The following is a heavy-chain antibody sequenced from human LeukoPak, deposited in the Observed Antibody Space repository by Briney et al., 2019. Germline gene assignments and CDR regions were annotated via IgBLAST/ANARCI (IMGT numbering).Heavy chain of an antibody. CDR1: GGSISSGDYY. J-gene: IGHJ4*02. CDR3: ARSGRAVINDY. D-gene: IGHD3-3*01. Sequence: PSETLSLTCSVSGGSISSGDYYWSWIRQPPGKGLEWIGYIYYSGSTYYNPSLKSRVTISVDTSKNQFSLKLSSVTAADTAVYYCARSGRAVINDYWGQGTLVTVSS. CDR2: IYYSGST. V-gene: IGHV4-30-4*08.